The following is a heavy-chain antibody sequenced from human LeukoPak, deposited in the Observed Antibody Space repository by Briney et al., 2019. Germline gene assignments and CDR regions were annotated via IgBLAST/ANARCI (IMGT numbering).Heavy chain of an antibody. D-gene: IGHD4-17*01. CDR1: GFTFSSYS. J-gene: IGHJ2*01. Sequence: GGSLRLSCAASGFTFSSYSMNWVRQAPGKGLEWVSSISSSSSYIYYADSVKGRFTISRDNAKNSLYLQMNSLRAEDTAVYYCAREDLYDDYVSWYFDLWGRGTLVTVSS. CDR2: ISSSSSYI. V-gene: IGHV3-21*01. CDR3: AREDLYDDYVSWYFDL.